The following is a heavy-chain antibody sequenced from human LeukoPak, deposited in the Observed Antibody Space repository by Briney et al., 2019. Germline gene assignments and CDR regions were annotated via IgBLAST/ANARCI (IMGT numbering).Heavy chain of an antibody. J-gene: IGHJ4*02. Sequence: ASVKVSCKASGYTFTSYGISWVRQAPGQGLEWMGWIRAYNGNTNYAQKLQGRVTMTTDTSTSTAYMELRSQRSDDTAVYYCARHIKPLEWERPGSVFHYWGQGTLVTVSS. CDR3: ARHIKPLEWERPGSVFHY. CDR2: IRAYNGNT. D-gene: IGHD1-26*01. V-gene: IGHV1-18*01. CDR1: GYTFTSYG.